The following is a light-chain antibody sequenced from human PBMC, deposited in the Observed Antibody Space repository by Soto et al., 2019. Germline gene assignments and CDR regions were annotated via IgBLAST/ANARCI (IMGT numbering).Light chain of an antibody. J-gene: IGLJ1*01. CDR3: QCYDSSLNGLV. Sequence: QSVLTQPPSVSGAPGQRVTISCTGSSSNIGAGYDVHWYQQLPGTAPKLLIYGNSNRPSGVPDRFSGSKSGTSASLAITGLEAEDEADYYCQCYDSSLNGLVFGTGTEPTVL. CDR2: GNS. V-gene: IGLV1-40*01. CDR1: SSNIGAGYD.